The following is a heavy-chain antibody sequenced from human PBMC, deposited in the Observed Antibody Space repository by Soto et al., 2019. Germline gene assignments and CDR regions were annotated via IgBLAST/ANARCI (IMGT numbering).Heavy chain of an antibody. D-gene: IGHD1-26*01. CDR1: GGSVSSGAYY. J-gene: IGHJ4*02. CDR3: ARGDGIYKANGD. CDR2: IYFSWST. Sequence: SETLSLTCTASGGSVSSGAYYWNWIRQPPGQGLEWIGYIYFSWSTYYNPSLKSCVTISEDTSKNLLSLFLSSLTAAAPALYYCARGDGIYKANGDWGQRTLVTVS. V-gene: IGHV4-61*08.